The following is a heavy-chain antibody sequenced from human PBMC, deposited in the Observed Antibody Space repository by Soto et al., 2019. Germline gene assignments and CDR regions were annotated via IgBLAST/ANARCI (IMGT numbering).Heavy chain of an antibody. CDR2: ISTSSGTM. CDR3: ARDLACSSTSCPLHYGMDV. J-gene: IGHJ6*02. CDR1: GFTFSSYE. D-gene: IGHD2-2*01. Sequence: GGSLRLSCAASGFTFSSYEMNWVRQAPGKGLEWVSYISTSSGTMYYADSVKGRFTISRDNAKNSLYLQMNSLRAEDTAVYYCARDLACSSTSCPLHYGMDVWGQGTTVT. V-gene: IGHV3-48*03.